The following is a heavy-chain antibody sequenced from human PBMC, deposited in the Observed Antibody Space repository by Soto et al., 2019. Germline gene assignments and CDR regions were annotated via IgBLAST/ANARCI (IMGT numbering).Heavy chain of an antibody. J-gene: IGHJ4*02. CDR2: INHSGST. Sequence: QVQLQQWGAGRLKPSETLSLTCAVYGGSFSGYYWTWIRQPPGTGLEWIGEINHSGSTNYNPSLKSRVTISVDTSKNQFSLKLTSVTAADTAVYYCARDKITGLVDYWGQGTLVTVSS. CDR1: GGSFSGYY. V-gene: IGHV4-34*01. CDR3: ARDKITGLVDY. D-gene: IGHD2-8*02.